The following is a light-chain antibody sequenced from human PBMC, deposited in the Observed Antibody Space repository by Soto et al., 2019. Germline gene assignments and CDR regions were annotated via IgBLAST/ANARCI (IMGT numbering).Light chain of an antibody. CDR1: QSAGNY. Sequence: ETVLTQSPATLSLSPGERATLSCRASQSAGNYLAWYQQKPGQAPRLLIYDASNRATGIPARFSGSGSGTDFTLTISSLEPEDFAVYYCQQRSNWLTFGGGTKVDIK. CDR3: QQRSNWLT. V-gene: IGKV3-11*01. J-gene: IGKJ4*01. CDR2: DAS.